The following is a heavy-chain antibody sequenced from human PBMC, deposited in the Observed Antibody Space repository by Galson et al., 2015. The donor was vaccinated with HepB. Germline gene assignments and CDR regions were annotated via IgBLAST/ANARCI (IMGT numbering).Heavy chain of an antibody. CDR1: DDSISNYY. CDR2: IYYSGST. Sequence: SETLSLTCTVSDDSISNYYWSWIRKPPGKGLQWIGYIYYSGSTSYNPSLKSRVTISVDTSKNQFSLKLRSVTAADTAVYYCARVYNWNYYHYMDVWGKGTTVTVSS. CDR3: ARVYNWNYYHYMDV. J-gene: IGHJ6*03. V-gene: IGHV4-59*01. D-gene: IGHD1-20*01.